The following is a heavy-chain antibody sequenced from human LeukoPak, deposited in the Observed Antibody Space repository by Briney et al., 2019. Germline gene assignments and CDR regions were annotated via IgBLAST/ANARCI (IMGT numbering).Heavy chain of an antibody. Sequence: GGSLRLSCAASGFTFSNYAMTWVRQAPGKGLEWVSVISGSGGSTYYADSVTGRFTISRDNSRNTLYLQMNSLRGHDTAVYYCAKDVGKWESLHFFDYWGQGTLVTVSS. J-gene: IGHJ4*02. CDR1: GFTFSNYA. V-gene: IGHV3-23*01. CDR3: AKDVGKWESLHFFDY. CDR2: ISGSGGST. D-gene: IGHD1-26*01.